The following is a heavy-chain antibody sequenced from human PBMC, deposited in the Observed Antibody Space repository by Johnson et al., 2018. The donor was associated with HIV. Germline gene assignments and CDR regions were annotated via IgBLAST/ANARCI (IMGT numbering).Heavy chain of an antibody. J-gene: IGHJ3*02. D-gene: IGHD5/OR15-5a*01. CDR3: AKDLRVYTCDAFDI. V-gene: IGHV3-30*02. CDR1: EFTFSNYW. Sequence: QVQLVESGGGVVQPGGSLRLSCAASEFTFSNYWMHWVRQAPGKGLEWVAVIWYDGSNKYYADSVKGRFTISRDNSKNTLYLQMNSLRAEDTAVYYCAKDLRVYTCDAFDIWGQGTMVTVSS. CDR2: IWYDGSNK.